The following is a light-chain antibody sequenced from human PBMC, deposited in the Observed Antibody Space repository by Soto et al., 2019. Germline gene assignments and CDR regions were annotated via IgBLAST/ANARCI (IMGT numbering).Light chain of an antibody. J-gene: IGKJ1*01. CDR3: QQYNSDSEA. V-gene: IGKV1-5*03. CDR2: KAS. Sequence: DIQMTQSPSTLSLSVGYIVTITCRSSQTISSWLAWYHQKPGKAPKLLIYKASTLKSGVPSRFSGSGSGTEFPLTISSLQPDDFETYYCQQYNSDSEAFGQGTKVDIK. CDR1: QTISSW.